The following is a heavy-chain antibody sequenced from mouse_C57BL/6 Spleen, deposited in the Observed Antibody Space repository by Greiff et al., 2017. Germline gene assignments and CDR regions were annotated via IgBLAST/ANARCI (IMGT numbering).Heavy chain of an antibody. CDR1: GYTFTSYW. J-gene: IGHJ3*01. D-gene: IGHD2-2*01. CDR3: ARHYGYDEAWFAY. CDR2: IHPNSGST. Sequence: VQLQQSGAELVKPGASVKLSCKASGYTFTSYWMHWVKQRPGQGLEWIGMIHPNSGSTNYNEKFKSKATLTVDKSSSTAYMQLSSLTSEDSAVYYCARHYGYDEAWFAYWGQGTLVTVSA. V-gene: IGHV1-64*01.